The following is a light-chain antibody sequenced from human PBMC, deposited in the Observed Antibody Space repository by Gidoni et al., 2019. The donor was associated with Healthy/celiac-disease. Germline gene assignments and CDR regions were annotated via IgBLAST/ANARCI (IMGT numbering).Light chain of an antibody. CDR2: GAS. Sequence: ELVMTQSPATLSVSPGERATLSCRASQSVSINLAWYQQKPGQAPRLLIYGASTRATGIPARFSGSGSGTEFTLTISSLQSEDFAVYYCQQYNNWPRTFXQXTKVEIK. J-gene: IGKJ1*01. CDR1: QSVSIN. CDR3: QQYNNWPRT. V-gene: IGKV3-15*01.